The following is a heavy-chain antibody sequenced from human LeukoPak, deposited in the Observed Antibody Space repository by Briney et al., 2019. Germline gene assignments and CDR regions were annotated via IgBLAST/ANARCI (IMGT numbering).Heavy chain of an antibody. CDR2: INSNSGDT. V-gene: IGHV1-2*02. D-gene: IGHD3-3*01. Sequence: ASVMLSCKASGYSFTGYYIHWVRRAPGQGLEWMGWINSNSGDTKYAEKFQGRVTMTRDTSISTAYMEMSSLKSDDTAIYHCARDSNFWSGFDRWGQGTLVTASP. J-gene: IGHJ4*02. CDR3: ARDSNFWSGFDR. CDR1: GYSFTGYY.